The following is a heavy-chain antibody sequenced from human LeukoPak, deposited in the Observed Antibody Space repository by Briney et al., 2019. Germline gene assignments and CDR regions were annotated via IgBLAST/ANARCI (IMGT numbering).Heavy chain of an antibody. V-gene: IGHV4-30-2*01. J-gene: IGHJ4*02. CDR3: ARLGSIAAAGTNDY. CDR2: IYHSGST. D-gene: IGHD6-13*01. Sequence: SQTLSLTCTVSGGSISSGGYYWSWIRQPPGKGLEWIGYIYHSGSTYYNPSLKSRVTISVDRSKNQFSLKLSSVTAADTAVYYCARLGSIAAAGTNDYWGQGTLVTVSS. CDR1: GGSISSGGYY.